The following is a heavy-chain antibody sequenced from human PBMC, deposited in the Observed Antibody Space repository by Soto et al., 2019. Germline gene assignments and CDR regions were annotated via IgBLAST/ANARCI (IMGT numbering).Heavy chain of an antibody. CDR1: GFSFSRYG. J-gene: IGHJ4*02. CDR2: ISKDGGDK. V-gene: IGHV3-30*03. Sequence: PRRSVRLSCAASGFSFSRYGIHWVRQAPGKGLEWVAVISKDGGDKEYAESVKGRCTISRENSKSTVYLQMNSLRVEDTAVFYWARGYCTSSGCRNYFDLWGQGTLVTVSS. CDR3: ARGYCTSSGCRNYFDL. D-gene: IGHD2-8*02.